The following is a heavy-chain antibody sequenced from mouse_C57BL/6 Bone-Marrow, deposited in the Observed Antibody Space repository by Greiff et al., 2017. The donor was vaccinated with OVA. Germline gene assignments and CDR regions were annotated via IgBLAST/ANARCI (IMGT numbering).Heavy chain of an antibody. CDR2: IRNKANNHAT. J-gene: IGHJ3*01. V-gene: IGHV6-6*01. CDR1: VFTFSDAW. Sequence: EVQLQQSGGGLVQPGGSMKLSCAASVFTFSDAWMDWVRQSPEKGLEWVAEIRNKANNHATYYAESVKGRFTISRDDSKSSVYLQMHSLRAEDTGIYYCTRLYYYGSSSWFAYWGQGTLVTVSA. CDR3: TRLYYYGSSSWFAY. D-gene: IGHD1-1*01.